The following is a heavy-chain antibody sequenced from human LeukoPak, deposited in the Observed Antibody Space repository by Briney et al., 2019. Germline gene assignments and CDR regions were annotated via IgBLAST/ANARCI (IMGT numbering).Heavy chain of an antibody. Sequence: PGGSLRLSCAASGFTFSSYGMHWVRLAPGKGLEWVAVIWYDGSNKYYADSVKGRFTISRDNSKNTLYLQMNSLRAEDTAVYYCAKETITMVRGRYFDYWGQGTLVTVSS. V-gene: IGHV3-33*06. CDR2: IWYDGSNK. D-gene: IGHD3-10*01. CDR3: AKETITMVRGRYFDY. CDR1: GFTFSSYG. J-gene: IGHJ4*02.